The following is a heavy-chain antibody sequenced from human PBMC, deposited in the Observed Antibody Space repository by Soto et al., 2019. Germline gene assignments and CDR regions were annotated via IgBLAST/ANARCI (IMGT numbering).Heavy chain of an antibody. V-gene: IGHV3-7*03. D-gene: IGHD3-3*01. CDR2: IKQDGTEK. CDR1: GFTFSNYW. J-gene: IGHJ4*02. CDR3: ARDKYYDFWIGYSNYYFDY. Sequence: EVQLVESGGGLVQPGGSLRLSCAASGFTFSNYWMSWVRQAPGKGLAWEADIKQDGTEKYYVDSVKGRFTISRDNAKNSLYLQMNSLRAEDTAVYYCARDKYYDFWIGYSNYYFDYWGQGALVTVSS.